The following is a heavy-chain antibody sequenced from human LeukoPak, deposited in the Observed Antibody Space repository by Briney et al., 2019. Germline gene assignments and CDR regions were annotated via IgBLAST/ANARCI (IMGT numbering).Heavy chain of an antibody. CDR2: MNPNSGNT. Sequence: ASVKVSCKASGYTFTTYEIHWVRQAPGQGLEWMGWMNPNSGNTGYAQKFQGRVTITGNTSITTAYLELSSLRSEDTAVYYCARAVVVITPRTTKIKRYYFDYWGQGTLVTVSS. CDR3: ARAVVVITPRTTKIKRYYFDY. J-gene: IGHJ4*02. V-gene: IGHV1-8*03. D-gene: IGHD3-22*01. CDR1: GYTFTTYE.